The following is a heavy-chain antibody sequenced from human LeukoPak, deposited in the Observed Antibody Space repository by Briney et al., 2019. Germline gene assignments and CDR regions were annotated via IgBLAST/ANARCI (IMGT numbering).Heavy chain of an antibody. Sequence: PSETLSLTCTVSGGSISSGGYYWSWIRQHPGKGLEWIGYIYYSGSTYYNPSLKSRVTISVDTSKYQFSLKLSSVTAADTAVYYCARDVRYSSSSQFDYWGQGTLVTVSS. V-gene: IGHV4-31*03. D-gene: IGHD6-6*01. CDR2: IYYSGST. J-gene: IGHJ4*02. CDR3: ARDVRYSSSSQFDY. CDR1: GGSISSGGYY.